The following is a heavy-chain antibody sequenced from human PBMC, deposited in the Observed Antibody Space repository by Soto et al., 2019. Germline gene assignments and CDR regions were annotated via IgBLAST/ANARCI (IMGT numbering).Heavy chain of an antibody. Sequence: PSETLSLTCTVSGGSTRNYFWSWIRQPPGEGLEWIGCIYYSGTTNYNSSLKSRVTISLDTSKNQFSLRLRSVTAADTAVYYCARYVNPYDTAVWFDPWGQGTLVTVSS. CDR2: IYYSGTT. V-gene: IGHV4-59*01. CDR1: GGSTRNYF. CDR3: ARYVNPYDTAVWFDP. J-gene: IGHJ5*02. D-gene: IGHD3-9*01.